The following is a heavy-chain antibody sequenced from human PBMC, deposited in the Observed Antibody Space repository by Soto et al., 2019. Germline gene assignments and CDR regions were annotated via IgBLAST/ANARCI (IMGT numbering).Heavy chain of an antibody. J-gene: IGHJ6*02. Sequence: PGGSLRLSCAASGFTFSSYGMHWVRQAPGKGLEWVAVIWYDGSNKYYADSVKGRFTISRDNSKNTLYLQMNSLRAEDTAVYYCARDQYRSSGPSRYYYYGMDVWGQGTTVTVYS. CDR2: IWYDGSNK. CDR1: GFTFSSYG. D-gene: IGHD6-6*01. CDR3: ARDQYRSSGPSRYYYYGMDV. V-gene: IGHV3-33*01.